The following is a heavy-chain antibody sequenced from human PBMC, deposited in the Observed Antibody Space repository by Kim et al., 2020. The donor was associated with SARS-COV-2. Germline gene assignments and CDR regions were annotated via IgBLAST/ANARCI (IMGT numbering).Heavy chain of an antibody. CDR3: ASEGGSSWYGIFQH. CDR2: INHSGST. J-gene: IGHJ1*01. Sequence: SETLSLTCAVYGGSFSGYYWSWIRQPPGKGLEWIGEINHSGSTNYNPSLKSRVTMSVETSKNQFSLKLSSVTAADTAVYYCASEGGSSWYGIFQHWGQGTLVTVSS. D-gene: IGHD6-13*01. CDR1: GGSFSGYY. V-gene: IGHV4-34*01.